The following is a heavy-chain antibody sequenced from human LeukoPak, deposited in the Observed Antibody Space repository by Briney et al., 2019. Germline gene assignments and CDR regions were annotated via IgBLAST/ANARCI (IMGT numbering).Heavy chain of an antibody. D-gene: IGHD3-10*01. CDR2: ISDTGGDK. CDR1: GVTFEDYY. V-gene: IGHV3-11*01. Sequence: GGSLRLSCTGSGVTFEDYYLSWIRQAPGKGLEWISYISDTGGDKFYADPMKGRFIISRDNARNSVYMEMNDLIAEDTAFYYCARGENGSFGRWGQGTLVIVSS. CDR3: ARGENGSFGR. J-gene: IGHJ4*02.